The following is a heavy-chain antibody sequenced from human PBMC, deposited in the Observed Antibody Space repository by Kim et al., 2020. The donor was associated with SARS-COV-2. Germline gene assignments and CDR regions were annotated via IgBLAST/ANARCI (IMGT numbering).Heavy chain of an antibody. J-gene: IGHJ3*02. Sequence: SETLSLTCTVSGGSISSYYWSWIRQPPGKGLEWVGYIYYSGSTNYNPSPKSREPITVDTSTNQFSLKLSCVTAADTAVYYCASLEYRSGGSCYGYAFDIWGQGTMVTVSS. CDR2: IYYSGST. CDR1: GGSISSYY. D-gene: IGHD2-15*01. CDR3: ASLEYRSGGSCYGYAFDI. V-gene: IGHV4-59*01.